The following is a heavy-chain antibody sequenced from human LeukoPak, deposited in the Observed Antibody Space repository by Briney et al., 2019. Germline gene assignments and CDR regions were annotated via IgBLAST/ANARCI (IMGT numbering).Heavy chain of an antibody. J-gene: IGHJ5*02. CDR3: ARTPIAVAGGYWFDP. V-gene: IGHV4-34*01. CDR1: GGSFSGYY. CDR2: INHSGST. Sequence: SETLSLTCAVYGGSFSGYYWSWIRQPPGKGLEWIGEINHSGSTNYNPSLKSRVTMSVDTSKNQFSLKLSSVTAADTAVYYCARTPIAVAGGYWFDPWGQGTLVTVSS. D-gene: IGHD6-19*01.